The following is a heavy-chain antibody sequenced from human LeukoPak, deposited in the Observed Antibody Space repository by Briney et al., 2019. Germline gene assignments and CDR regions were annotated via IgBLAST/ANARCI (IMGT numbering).Heavy chain of an antibody. CDR1: GYSFTSYW. CDR3: ARHGHCTNGVCYSNYYYHMDV. V-gene: IGHV5-51*01. CDR2: IYPGDSDT. J-gene: IGHJ6*03. D-gene: IGHD2-8*01. Sequence: GESLEISCKGSGYSFTSYWIGWVRQMPGKGLEWMGIIYPGDSDTRYSPSFEGQITISVDKSISTAYLQWSSLKASDTAVYYCARHGHCTNGVCYSNYYYHMDVWGKGTTVTVSS.